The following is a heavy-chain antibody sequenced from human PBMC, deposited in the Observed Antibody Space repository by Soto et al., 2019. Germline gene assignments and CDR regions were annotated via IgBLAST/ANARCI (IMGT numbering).Heavy chain of an antibody. J-gene: IGHJ4*02. CDR1: GFTFNNYY. CDR2: INQDGSAK. V-gene: IGHV3-7*05. CDR3: GRGFAGTH. D-gene: IGHD6-13*01. Sequence: EVQLVESGGGLVQPGGSLRLSCAASGFTFNNYYMVWVRQAPGRGLEWVANINQDGSAKYYVDSVKGRFTISRDNAKSSLYLQINSLRAVDTATYYCGRGFAGTHWGQGSLVTVSS.